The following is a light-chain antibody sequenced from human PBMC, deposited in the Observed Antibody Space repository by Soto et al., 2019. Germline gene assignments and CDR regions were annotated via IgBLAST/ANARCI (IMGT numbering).Light chain of an antibody. V-gene: IGLV2-8*01. CDR3: TSYTGSNILV. Sequence: QSVLTQPPSASGSPGQSVTISCTGTSSDVGGYKYVSWYQHHPGKAPKVMIYEVSKRPTGVPDRFSGSKSGNTASLTVSGRQAEDEADYYCTSYTGSNILVFGGGTKLTVL. CDR1: SSDVGGYKY. CDR2: EVS. J-gene: IGLJ2*01.